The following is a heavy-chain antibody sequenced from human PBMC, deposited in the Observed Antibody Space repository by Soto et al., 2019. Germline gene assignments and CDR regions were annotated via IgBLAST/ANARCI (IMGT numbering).Heavy chain of an antibody. CDR3: TTDRRLLLLVDFDY. J-gene: IGHJ4*02. D-gene: IGHD2-15*01. Sequence: ESGGGLVKPGGSLRLSCAASGFTFSNAWMSWVRQAPGKGLEWVGRIKSKTDGGTTDYAAPVKGRFTISRDDSKNTLYLQMNSLKTEDTAVYYCTTDRRLLLLVDFDYWGQGTLVTVSS. CDR2: IKSKTDGGTT. V-gene: IGHV3-15*01. CDR1: GFTFSNAW.